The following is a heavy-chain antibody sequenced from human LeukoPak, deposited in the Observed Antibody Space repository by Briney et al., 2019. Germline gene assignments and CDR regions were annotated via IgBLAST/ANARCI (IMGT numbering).Heavy chain of an antibody. Sequence: GSLRLSCAASGFTFSSYWMTWVRQAPGKGLEWVANINLDGSEKYYVDSVKGRFTISRDNAKNSLYLQINSLRADDTAVYYCARDSTYYYGSGTYYTMDVWGQGTTVTVSS. J-gene: IGHJ6*02. V-gene: IGHV3-7*01. CDR1: GFTFSSYW. CDR2: INLDGSEK. D-gene: IGHD3-10*01. CDR3: ARDSTYYYGSGTYYTMDV.